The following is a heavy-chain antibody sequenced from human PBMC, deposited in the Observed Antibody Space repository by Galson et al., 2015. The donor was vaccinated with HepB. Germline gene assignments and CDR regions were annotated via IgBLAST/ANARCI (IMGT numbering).Heavy chain of an antibody. D-gene: IGHD2-21*01. CDR2: ISYDGSNK. V-gene: IGHV3-30*04. CDR3: AKDRGEVPVRCGGDCYYYYMDV. CDR1: GFTFSSYA. J-gene: IGHJ6*03. Sequence: SLRLSCAASGFTFSSYAMHWVRQAPGKGLEWVAVISYDGSNKYYADSVKGRFTISRDNSKDTLYLQMNSLRAEDTAVYYCAKDRGEVPVRCGGDCYYYYMDVWGKGTTVTVSS.